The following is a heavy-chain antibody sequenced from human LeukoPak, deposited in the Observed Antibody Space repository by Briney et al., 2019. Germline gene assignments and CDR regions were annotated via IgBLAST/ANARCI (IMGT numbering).Heavy chain of an antibody. Sequence: SETLSLTCTVSGVSISNSYWSWIRQSPGMGLEWIGPINTCGTTNSPPSNKCRDTLYIDTYKSQVSLTLSSVTAADTAVYYCARRLGYSYGYSFDSWGQGTLVTVSS. CDR3: ARRLGYSYGYSFDS. CDR1: GVSISNSY. CDR2: INTCGTT. J-gene: IGHJ4*02. D-gene: IGHD5-18*01. V-gene: IGHV4-4*09.